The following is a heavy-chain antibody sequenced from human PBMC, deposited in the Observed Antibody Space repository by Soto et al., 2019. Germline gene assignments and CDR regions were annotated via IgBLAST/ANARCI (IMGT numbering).Heavy chain of an antibody. V-gene: IGHV4-59*01. Sequence: PSETLTLTCTASGGTISSYYWSWIRQPPGKGLEWIGYIYYSGSTNYNPSLKSRVTISVDTSKNQFSLKLSSVTAADTAVYYCARALAAAGMAYYGMDVWGQGTTVTVS. D-gene: IGHD6-13*01. CDR2: IYYSGST. J-gene: IGHJ6*02. CDR1: GGTISSYY. CDR3: ARALAAAGMAYYGMDV.